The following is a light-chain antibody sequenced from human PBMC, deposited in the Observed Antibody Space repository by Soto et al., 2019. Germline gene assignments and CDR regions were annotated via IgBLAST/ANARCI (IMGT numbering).Light chain of an antibody. CDR3: QVWDSSSDHVV. V-gene: IGLV3-21*02. Sequence: SYELTQPPSVSGAPGQTARITCGGKNIGSKSVHWYQQKPGQAPVLVVYDDSDRPSGIPERFSGSNSGNTATLTISRVEAGDEADYYCQVWDSSSDHVVFGGGTPLTVL. CDR2: DDS. CDR1: NIGSKS. J-gene: IGLJ2*01.